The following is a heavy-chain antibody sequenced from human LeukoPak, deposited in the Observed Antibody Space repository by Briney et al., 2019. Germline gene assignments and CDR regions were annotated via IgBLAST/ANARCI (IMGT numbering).Heavy chain of an antibody. CDR3: TRDLRYGYFDY. D-gene: IGHD3-9*01. V-gene: IGHV3-21*01. CDR2: INNVASHI. CDR1: GFSICSSA. J-gene: IGHJ4*02. Sequence: GGSLRLSCAASGFSICSSAMNWVRQAPGKGLEWVSSINNVASHIYYAGSVRGRFTISRDNAKNSVYLQMNSLRAEDTAVYYCTRDLRYGYFDYWGQGTLVTVSS.